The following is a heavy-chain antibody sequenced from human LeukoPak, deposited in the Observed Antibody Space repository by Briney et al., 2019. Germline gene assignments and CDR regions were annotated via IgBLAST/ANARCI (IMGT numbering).Heavy chain of an antibody. D-gene: IGHD1-7*01. CDR3: ARDNYAGANWFDP. CDR2: IIPIFGTA. V-gene: IGHV1-69*05. J-gene: IGHJ5*02. CDR1: GGTFSSYA. Sequence: SVKVSCKASGGTFSSYAISWVRPAPGQGLEWMGGIIPIFGTANYAQKFQGRVTITTDESTSTAYVELSSLRSEDTAVYYCARDNYAGANWFDPWGQGTLVTVSS.